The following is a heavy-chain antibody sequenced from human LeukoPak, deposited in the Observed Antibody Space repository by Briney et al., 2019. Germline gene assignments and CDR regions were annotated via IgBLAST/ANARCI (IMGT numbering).Heavy chain of an antibody. CDR2: ISSSSSYI. J-gene: IGHJ4*02. CDR3: ARDRPYYYDSKGCFDH. V-gene: IGHV3-21*01. Sequence: GGSLRLSCAASGFTFSSYSMNWVRQAPGKGLEWVSSISSSSSYIYYADSVKGRFTISRDNAKNSLYLQMNSLRAEDTAVYYCARDRPYYYDSKGCFDHWGQGTLVTVSS. D-gene: IGHD3-22*01. CDR1: GFTFSSYS.